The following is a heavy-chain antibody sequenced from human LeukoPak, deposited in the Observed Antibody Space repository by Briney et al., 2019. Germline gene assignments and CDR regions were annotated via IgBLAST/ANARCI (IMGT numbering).Heavy chain of an antibody. CDR1: GGSFSGYY. D-gene: IGHD2-15*01. CDR3: ARTSDRYCSGGSCYLAS. Sequence: SETLSLTCAVYGGSFSGYYWSWVRQPPGKGLEWIGEINHRGSANYNPSLKSRVTISIDTSKNQFSLKVTSVTAADTAVYYRARTSDRYCSGGSCYLASWGRGTLVTVSS. J-gene: IGHJ4*02. V-gene: IGHV4-34*01. CDR2: INHRGSA.